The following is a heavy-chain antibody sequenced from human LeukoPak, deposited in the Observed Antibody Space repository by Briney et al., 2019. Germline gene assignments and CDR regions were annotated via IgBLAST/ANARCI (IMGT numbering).Heavy chain of an antibody. CDR1: GFTFSGYA. CDR3: AKDRAPY. V-gene: IGHV3-23*01. CDR2: ISGSGGRT. J-gene: IGHJ4*02. Sequence: GGSLRLSCAAAGFTFSGYAMSGVRQAPGKGLEWVSAISGSGGRTYYADSVKGRFTISRDNPKNTLYLQMNSLRAEDAAVYYCAKDRAPYWGQGTLVTVSS.